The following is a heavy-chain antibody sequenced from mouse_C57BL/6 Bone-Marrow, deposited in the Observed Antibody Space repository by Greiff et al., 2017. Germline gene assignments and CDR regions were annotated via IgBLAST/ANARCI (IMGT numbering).Heavy chain of an antibody. CDR2: IYPGSGST. J-gene: IGHJ2*01. CDR1: GYTFTSYW. D-gene: IGHD1-1*01. Sequence: QVQLQQPGAELVKPGASVKLSCKASGYTFTSYWITWVKQRPGQGLEWIGDIYPGSGSTNYNEKFKSKATLTVDTSSSTAYMQLSSLTSEDYAVYYCARGTTVVATAYWGQGTTLTVSS. CDR3: ARGTTVVATAY. V-gene: IGHV1-55*01.